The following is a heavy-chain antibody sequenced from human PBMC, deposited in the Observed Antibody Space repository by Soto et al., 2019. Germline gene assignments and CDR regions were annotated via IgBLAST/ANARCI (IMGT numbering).Heavy chain of an antibody. CDR2: INPNSGGT. Sequence: QVQLVQSGAEVKKPGASVKVSCKASGYTFTGYYMHWVRQAPGQGLEWMGWINPNSGGTNYAQKFHGWVTRTRDATSSTAYTELRGLKSDDTAVYYCARGLLSRYFDWLSLERNNWFDPWGKGTLVTVSS. J-gene: IGHJ5*02. CDR1: GYTFTGYY. CDR3: ARGLLSRYFDWLSLERNNWFDP. D-gene: IGHD3-9*01. V-gene: IGHV1-2*04.